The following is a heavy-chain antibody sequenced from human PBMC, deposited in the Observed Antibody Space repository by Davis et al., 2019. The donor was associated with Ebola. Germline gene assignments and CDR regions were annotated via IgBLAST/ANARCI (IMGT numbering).Heavy chain of an antibody. CDR3: GRPISRTLIVVVIAIGLFDY. CDR2: ISYDGSRK. Sequence: GESLKISCAASGFTFSSYVMDWVRQAPGKGLEWVAVISYDGSRKYYADSVKGRFTISRDNSKNTLYLQVNSLRAEDTAVNHYGRPISRTLIVVVIAIGLFDYWGQGTLVTVSS. D-gene: IGHD2-21*01. V-gene: IGHV3-30-3*01. CDR1: GFTFSSYV. J-gene: IGHJ4*02.